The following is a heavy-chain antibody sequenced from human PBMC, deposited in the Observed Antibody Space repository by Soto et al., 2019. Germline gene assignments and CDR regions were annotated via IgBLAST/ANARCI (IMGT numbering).Heavy chain of an antibody. D-gene: IGHD5-18*01. Sequence: PSDTLSLTCAVYGGSFSGYYWSWIRQPPGKGLEWIGEINHSGSTNYNPSLKSRVTISVDTSKNQFSLKLSSVTAADTAVYYCARGGYSYGARWFDPWGQGTLVTVSS. CDR2: INHSGST. CDR1: GGSFSGYY. J-gene: IGHJ5*02. CDR3: ARGGYSYGARWFDP. V-gene: IGHV4-34*01.